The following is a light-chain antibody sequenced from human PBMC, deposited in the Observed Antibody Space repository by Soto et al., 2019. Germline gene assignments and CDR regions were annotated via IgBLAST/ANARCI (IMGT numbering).Light chain of an antibody. V-gene: IGLV2-14*01. J-gene: IGLJ1*01. CDR3: SSYTSSSTPWV. CDR2: EVS. Sequence: QSALTQPASVSGSPGQSITISCTGTSSDVGGYNYVSWYQQHPGNAPKLMIYEVSNRPSGVSNRFSGSKSGNTASLTISGLQAEDEEDYYCSSYTSSSTPWVFGTGTKVTVL. CDR1: SSDVGGYNY.